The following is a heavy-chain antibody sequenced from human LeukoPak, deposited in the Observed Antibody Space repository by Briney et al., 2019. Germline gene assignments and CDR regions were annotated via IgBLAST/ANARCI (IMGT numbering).Heavy chain of an antibody. CDR1: GGTFSSYA. Sequence: SSLKVSCVASGGTFSSYAISCVRQAPGQGLECMVSIIPILSITNYAQNVQGRVTITADKSTSTVYMQMSSLRSEDTAVYYCASHVFQSSLLADPGGQGPLVTVSS. CDR2: IIPILSIT. V-gene: IGHV1-69*04. D-gene: IGHD2-15*01. J-gene: IGHJ5*02. CDR3: ASHVFQSSLLADP.